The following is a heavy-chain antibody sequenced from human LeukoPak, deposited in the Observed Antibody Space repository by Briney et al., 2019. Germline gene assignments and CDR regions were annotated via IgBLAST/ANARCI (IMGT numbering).Heavy chain of an antibody. Sequence: ASVKVSCKASGYTFTSYYMHWVRQAPGQGLEWMGIINPSGGSTSYAQKFQGRVTMTRDTSISTAYMELTSLRSEDTAVYYCATRASPAFYFSMDVWGQGTTVTVSS. CDR1: GYTFTSYY. J-gene: IGHJ6*02. V-gene: IGHV1-46*01. CDR2: INPSGGST. CDR3: ATRASPAFYFSMDV. D-gene: IGHD2/OR15-2a*01.